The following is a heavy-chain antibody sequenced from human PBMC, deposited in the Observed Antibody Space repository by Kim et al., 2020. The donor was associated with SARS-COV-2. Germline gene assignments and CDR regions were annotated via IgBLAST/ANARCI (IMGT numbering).Heavy chain of an antibody. CDR3: ARFIVGATSYFNY. CDR1: GCSISSYY. V-gene: IGHV4-59*08. CDR2: IYYSGST. Sequence: SETLSLTCTVSGCSISSYYWSWIRQPPGKVLEWIGYIYYSGSTNYNPSLKSRVTISVDTTKNQCSLNLSSVTAADTAVYYCARFIVGATSYFNYWGQVTLVTVSS. J-gene: IGHJ4*02. D-gene: IGHD1-26*01.